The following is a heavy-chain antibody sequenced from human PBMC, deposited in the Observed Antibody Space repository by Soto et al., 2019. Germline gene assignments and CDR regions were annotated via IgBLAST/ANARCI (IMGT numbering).Heavy chain of an antibody. J-gene: IGHJ5*02. CDR3: ATPNIYCSSTSCYNRYAFDP. CDR2: FDPEDGET. V-gene: IGHV1-24*01. Sequence: GASVKVSFKVSGYTLTELSMHWVRQAPGKGLEWMGGFDPEDGETIYAQKFQGRVTMTEDTSTDTAYMELSSLRSEDTAVYYCATPNIYCSSTSCYNRYAFDPWGQGTLVTVSS. D-gene: IGHD2-2*02. CDR1: GYTLTELS.